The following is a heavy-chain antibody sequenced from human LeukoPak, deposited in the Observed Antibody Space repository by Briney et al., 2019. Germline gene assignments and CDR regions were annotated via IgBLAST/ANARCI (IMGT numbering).Heavy chain of an antibody. V-gene: IGHV3-9*01. CDR2: ISWNSGSI. Sequence: PGGSLRLSCAASGFTFDDYAMHWVRQAPGKGLEWVSGISWNSGSIGYADSVKGRFTISRDNAKNSLYLQMNSLRAEDTALYYCAKGRAAAGIHWGQGTQVTVSS. CDR1: GFTFDDYA. D-gene: IGHD6-13*01. J-gene: IGHJ4*02. CDR3: AKGRAAAGIH.